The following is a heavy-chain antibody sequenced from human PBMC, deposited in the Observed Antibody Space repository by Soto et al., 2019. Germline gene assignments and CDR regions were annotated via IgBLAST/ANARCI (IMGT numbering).Heavy chain of an antibody. V-gene: IGHV3-7*01. J-gene: IGHJ3*02. CDR3: ARRGWENDAFDI. Sequence: EVQLVESGGSLVQPGGSLRLSCAASGFTFRDYWMTCVRQAPGEGLEWVANIKQDGSETYYVDSVKGRFTTSRDNAKNSLFLQMSSLRADDTAVYYCARRGWENDAFDIWCQGTMVTVSS. D-gene: IGHD1-26*01. CDR1: GFTFRDYW. CDR2: IKQDGSET.